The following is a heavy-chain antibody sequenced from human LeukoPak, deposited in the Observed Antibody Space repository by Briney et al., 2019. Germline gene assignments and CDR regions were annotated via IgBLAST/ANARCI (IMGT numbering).Heavy chain of an antibody. V-gene: IGHV3-33*01. CDR3: ARYGSGKNFDY. D-gene: IGHD3-10*01. CDR1: GFTFSSYG. J-gene: IGHJ4*02. Sequence: GRSLRLSCAASGFTFSSYGMHWVRQAPGKGLEWVAVIWYDGSNKYYADSVKGRFTISRDNSKNTLYLQMNSLRAEDTAVYYCARYGSGKNFDYWGQGTLVTVSS. CDR2: IWYDGSNK.